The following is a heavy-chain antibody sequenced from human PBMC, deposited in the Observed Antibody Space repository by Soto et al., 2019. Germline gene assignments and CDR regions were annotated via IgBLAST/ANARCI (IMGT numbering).Heavy chain of an antibody. CDR1: GFIFTNYA. V-gene: IGHV3-23*01. Sequence: GGSLRLSCAASGFIFTNYAMNWVRQAPGKGLEWVSVIGGRGNSAYYADSVQGRFTISRDNSKNTLSLQMSSLTADDTAIYYCVREGRGSFDFWGRGTMVTVSS. CDR2: IGGRGNSA. CDR3: VREGRGSFDF. D-gene: IGHD5-12*01. J-gene: IGHJ3*01.